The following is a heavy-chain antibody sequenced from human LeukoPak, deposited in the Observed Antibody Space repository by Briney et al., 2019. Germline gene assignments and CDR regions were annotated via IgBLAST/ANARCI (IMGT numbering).Heavy chain of an antibody. CDR1: GYTFTSYD. J-gene: IGHJ3*02. CDR2: MNPNSGNT. V-gene: IGHV1-8*01. CDR3: ARIYSSSWWHAFDI. D-gene: IGHD6-13*01. Sequence: ASAEVSCKASGYTFTSYDINWVRQATGQGLEWMGWMNPNSGNTGYAQKFQGRVTMTRNTSISTAYMELSSLRSEDTAVYYCARIYSSSWWHAFDIWGQGTMVTVSS.